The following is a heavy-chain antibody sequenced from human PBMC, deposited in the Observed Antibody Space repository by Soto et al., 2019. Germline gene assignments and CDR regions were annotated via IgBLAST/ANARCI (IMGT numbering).Heavy chain of an antibody. D-gene: IGHD3-22*01. Sequence: VQLLESGGGLVQPGGSLRLSCAASGFSFNNHAMTWVPQAPGKGLEWVSGISGSGSTTHYADSVKGRFTISRDNSKDTLYLQMNSLRPADTAVYYCAKDRLMLTMVVVGAFDFWGLGTMVTVSS. V-gene: IGHV3-23*01. CDR3: AKDRLMLTMVVVGAFDF. CDR1: GFSFNNHA. CDR2: ISGSGSTT. J-gene: IGHJ3*01.